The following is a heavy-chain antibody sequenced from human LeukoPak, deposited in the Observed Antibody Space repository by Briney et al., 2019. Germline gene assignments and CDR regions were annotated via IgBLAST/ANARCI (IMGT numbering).Heavy chain of an antibody. J-gene: IGHJ4*02. D-gene: IGHD2-2*01. V-gene: IGHV3-53*01. Sequence: GGSLRLSCAASGFTFSSYSMNWVRRAPGKGLEWVSFIRRDDKTYYPDSVKGRFTMSRDSSKNTLYLQMNSLGADDTAVYYCAREVISTPSYFDYWGQGILVTVSS. CDR2: IRRDDKT. CDR3: AREVISTPSYFDY. CDR1: GFTFSSYS.